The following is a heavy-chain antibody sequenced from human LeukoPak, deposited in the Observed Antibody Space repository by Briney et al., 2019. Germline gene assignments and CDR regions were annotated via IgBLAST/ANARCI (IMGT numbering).Heavy chain of an antibody. CDR2: IYYSGST. V-gene: IGHV4-39*01. Sequence: SETLSLTCTVSGGSISSSSYYWGWIRQPPGKGLEWIGSIYYSGSTYYNPSLKSRVTISVDTSKNQFSLKLSSVTAADTAVYYCARLIPYDSSGYPLNWFDPWAREPWSPSPQ. D-gene: IGHD3-22*01. J-gene: IGHJ5*02. CDR1: GGSISSSSYY. CDR3: ARLIPYDSSGYPLNWFDP.